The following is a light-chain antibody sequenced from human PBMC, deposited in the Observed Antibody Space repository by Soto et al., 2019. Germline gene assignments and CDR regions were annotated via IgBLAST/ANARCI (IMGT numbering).Light chain of an antibody. CDR2: EAS. V-gene: IGKV3-11*01. Sequence: EILMTQSPATLSVSPGERATLSCRASQSVGSNLAWYHQKPGQAPRLLMYEASTRATGIPARFSGSGSGTEFTLTISSLEPEDFAVYYCQQRGSWPPSITFGQGTRLEIK. J-gene: IGKJ5*01. CDR1: QSVGSN. CDR3: QQRGSWPPSIT.